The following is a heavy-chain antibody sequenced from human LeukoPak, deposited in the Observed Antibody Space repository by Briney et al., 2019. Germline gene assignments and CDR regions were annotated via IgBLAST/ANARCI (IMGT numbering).Heavy chain of an antibody. D-gene: IGHD2-8*01. Sequence: SETLPLTCTVSGGSISSYYWSWIRQPSGKGLEWIGYIYYSGSTNYNPSLKSRVTISVDTSKNQFSLKLSSVTAADTAVYYCMGMVPWYFDYWGQGTLVTVSS. CDR1: GGSISSYY. CDR3: MGMVPWYFDY. CDR2: IYYSGST. V-gene: IGHV4-59*08. J-gene: IGHJ4*02.